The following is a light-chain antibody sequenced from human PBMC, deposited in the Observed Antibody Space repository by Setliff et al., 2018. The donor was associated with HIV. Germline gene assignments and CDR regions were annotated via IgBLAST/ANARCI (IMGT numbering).Light chain of an antibody. CDR1: SSDVGSYNF. V-gene: IGLV2-14*03. Sequence: QSALTQPASVSGSPGQSITISCSGTSSDVGSYNFVSWYQQHPGKAPQLIIYDVSQRPSGVSSRFSGSKSGNTASLTISGLQAEDQADYYCCSYTSSLTYVFGTGTKVTV. J-gene: IGLJ1*01. CDR3: CSYTSSLTYV. CDR2: DVS.